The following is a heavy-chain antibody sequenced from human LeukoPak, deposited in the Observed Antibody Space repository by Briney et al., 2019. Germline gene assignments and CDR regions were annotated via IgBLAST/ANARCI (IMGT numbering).Heavy chain of an antibody. D-gene: IGHD6-13*01. J-gene: IGHJ4*02. CDR2: ISSSGSTI. V-gene: IGHV3-11*01. CDR3: ARATGYSSSWYEPFDY. Sequence: NPGGSLRLSCAASGFTFSDYHMSWIRQAPGKGLEWVSYISSSGSTIYYADSVKGRFTISRDNAKNSLSLQMNSLRAEDTAVYYCARATGYSSSWYEPFDYWGQGTLVTVSS. CDR1: GFTFSDYH.